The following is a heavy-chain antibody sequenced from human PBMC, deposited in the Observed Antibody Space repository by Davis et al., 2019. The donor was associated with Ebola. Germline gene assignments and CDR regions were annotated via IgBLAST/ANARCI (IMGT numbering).Heavy chain of an antibody. CDR3: AKDRTSSSWYESGY. CDR1: GFTFSDYY. D-gene: IGHD6-13*01. CDR2: ISSSGSTI. J-gene: IGHJ4*02. V-gene: IGHV3-11*01. Sequence: GGSLRLSCAASGFTFSDYYMSWIRQAPGKGLEWVSYISSSGSTIYYADSVKGRFTISRDNSKNTLYLQMNSLRAEDTAVYYCAKDRTSSSWYESGYWGQGTLVTVSS.